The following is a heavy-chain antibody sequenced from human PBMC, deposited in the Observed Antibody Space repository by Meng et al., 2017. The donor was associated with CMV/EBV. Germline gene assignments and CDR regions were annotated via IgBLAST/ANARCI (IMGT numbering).Heavy chain of an antibody. CDR2: INPSGGST. CDR3: ARESGSVGDY. CDR1: GYTFTSYY. D-gene: IGHD1-26*01. V-gene: IGHV1-46*01. Sequence: VQSWAEVKKPGASVKVSCKAPGYTFTSYYMHWVRQAPGQGLEWIGIINPSGGSTSYAQKFQGRVTMTRDTSTSTVYMELSSLRSEDTAVYYCARESGSVGDYWGQGTLVTVSS. J-gene: IGHJ4*02.